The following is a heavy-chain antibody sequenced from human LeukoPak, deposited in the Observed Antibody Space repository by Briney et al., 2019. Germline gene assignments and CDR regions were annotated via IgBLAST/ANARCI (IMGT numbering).Heavy chain of an antibody. J-gene: IGHJ4*02. CDR1: GYTFTSYD. CDR3: ARGSYYYDSSGSSFDY. V-gene: IGHV1-8*01. Sequence: ASVKVSCKASGYTFTSYDINWVRQATGQGLEWMGWMNPNSGNTGYAQKFQGRVTMTRNTSISTAYMELSSLGSEDTAVYYCARGSYYYDSSGSSFDYWGQGTLVTVSS. CDR2: MNPNSGNT. D-gene: IGHD3-22*01.